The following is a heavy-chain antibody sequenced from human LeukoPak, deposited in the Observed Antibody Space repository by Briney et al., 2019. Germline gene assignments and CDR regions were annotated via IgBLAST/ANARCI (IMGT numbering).Heavy chain of an antibody. D-gene: IGHD1-26*01. CDR1: GFTFSSYG. CDR2: ISYDGSNK. V-gene: IGHV3-30*03. Sequence: QAGGSLRLSCAASGFTFSSYGMHWVRQAPGKGLEWVAVISYDGSNKYYADSVKGRFTISRDNSKNTLYLQMNSLRAEDTAVYYCARDPRGSPYYFDYWGQGTLVTVSS. J-gene: IGHJ4*02. CDR3: ARDPRGSPYYFDY.